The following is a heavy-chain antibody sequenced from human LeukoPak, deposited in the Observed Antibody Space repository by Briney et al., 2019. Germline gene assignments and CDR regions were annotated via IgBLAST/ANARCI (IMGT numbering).Heavy chain of an antibody. CDR2: IYISGST. V-gene: IGHV4-61*02. CDR1: GGSNSSGSYY. D-gene: IGHD2-8*02. CDR3: ARGYWLYFDY. Sequence: SETLSLTCTVSGGSNSSGSYYWSWIRQPAGKGLEWIGRIYISGSTNYNPSLKSRVTISADTSKNQFSLKLSSVTAAETAVYYCARGYWLYFDYWGQGTLVTVSS. J-gene: IGHJ4*02.